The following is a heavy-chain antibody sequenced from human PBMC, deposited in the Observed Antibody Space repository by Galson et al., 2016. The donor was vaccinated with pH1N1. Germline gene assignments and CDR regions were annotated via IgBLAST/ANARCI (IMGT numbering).Heavy chain of an antibody. V-gene: IGHV1-69*13. D-gene: IGHD6-6*01. J-gene: IGHJ3*01. CDR2: INPVFGTT. CDR1: GATFNSYG. CDR3: ATFSSSSSWRSLGV. Sequence: SVKVSCKASGATFNSYGIHWVRQAPGKGLEWMGDINPVFGTTNYAQRFQDRVTITAHDMELSGLRSEDTAIYYCATFSSSSSWRSLGVWVQGTTVTVSS.